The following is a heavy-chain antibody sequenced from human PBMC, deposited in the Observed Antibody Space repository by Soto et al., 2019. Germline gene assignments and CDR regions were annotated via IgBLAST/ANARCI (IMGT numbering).Heavy chain of an antibody. D-gene: IGHD1-20*01. CDR1: GGTFSSYT. CDR3: ARDLRITGTTGFDY. V-gene: IGHV1-69*08. CDR2: IIPILGIA. Sequence: QVQLVQSGAEVKKPGSSVKVSCKDSGGTFSSYTISWVRQAPGQGLEWMGRIIPILGIANYAQKFQGRVTITADKSTSTAYMELSSLRSEDTAVYYCARDLRITGTTGFDYWGQGTLVTVSS. J-gene: IGHJ4*02.